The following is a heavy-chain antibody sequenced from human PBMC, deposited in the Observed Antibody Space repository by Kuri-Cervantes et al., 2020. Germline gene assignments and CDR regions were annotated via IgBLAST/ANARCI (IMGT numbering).Heavy chain of an antibody. CDR2: INPNSGVT. D-gene: IGHD3-22*01. Sequence: ASVKVSCKASGYTFIGYYMHWVRQAPGQGLEWMGWINPNSGVTMYAQNFQGRVTMTRDTSISTAYMELSDLTSDDAAVYYCARGSSSGSNYFDPWGQGTLVTVSS. CDR3: ARGSSSGSNYFDP. V-gene: IGHV1-2*02. CDR1: GYTFIGYY. J-gene: IGHJ5*02.